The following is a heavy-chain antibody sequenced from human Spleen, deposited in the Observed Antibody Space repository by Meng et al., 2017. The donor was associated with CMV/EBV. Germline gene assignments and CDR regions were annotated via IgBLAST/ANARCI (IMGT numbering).Heavy chain of an antibody. D-gene: IGHD3-22*01. V-gene: IGHV3-53*01. J-gene: IGHJ6*02. CDR3: AKALVVITDYYGMDV. CDR1: GFSVSNYY. Sequence: GESLKISCAASGFSVSNYYMSWVRQAPGKGLEWVSIIYTGGTTYYADSVKGRFTISRDNSKNTLYLQMNSLRAEDTAVYYCAKALVVITDYYGMDVWGQGTTVTVSS. CDR2: IYTGGTT.